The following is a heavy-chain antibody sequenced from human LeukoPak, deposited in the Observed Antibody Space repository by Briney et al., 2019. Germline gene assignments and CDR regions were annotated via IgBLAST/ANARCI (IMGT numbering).Heavy chain of an antibody. CDR1: GFTVSSNY. CDR3: ARVLAVAGATYYYYYMDV. J-gene: IGHJ6*03. Sequence: GGSLRLSCAASGFTVSSNYMSWVRQAPGKGLEWVSVIYSGGSTYYADSVKGRFTISRDNSKNTLYLQMNSLRAEDTAVYYCARVLAVAGATYYYYYMDVWGKGTTVTISS. V-gene: IGHV3-53*01. D-gene: IGHD6-13*01. CDR2: IYSGGST.